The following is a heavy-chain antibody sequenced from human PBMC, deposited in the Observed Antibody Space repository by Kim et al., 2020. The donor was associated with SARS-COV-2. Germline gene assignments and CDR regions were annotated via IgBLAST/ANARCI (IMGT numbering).Heavy chain of an antibody. D-gene: IGHD1-26*01. V-gene: IGHV3-30*04. Sequence: GGSLRLSCAASGFTFSSYAMHWVRQAPGKGLEWVAVISYDGSNKYYADSVKGRFTISRDNSKNTLYLQMNSLRAEDTAVYYCASLPWELLNPLHYYGMDVWGQGTTVTVSS. J-gene: IGHJ6*02. CDR3: ASLPWELLNPLHYYGMDV. CDR1: GFTFSSYA. CDR2: ISYDGSNK.